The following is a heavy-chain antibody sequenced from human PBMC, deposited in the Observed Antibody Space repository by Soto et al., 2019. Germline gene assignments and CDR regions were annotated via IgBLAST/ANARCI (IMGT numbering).Heavy chain of an antibody. CDR2: IYSGGST. J-gene: IGHJ6*02. D-gene: IGHD6-13*01. CDR1: GFTVSSNS. V-gene: IGHV3-53*04. CDR3: ARDSPIAAAGKDYYYGMDV. Sequence: EVQLVESGGGLVQPGGSLRLSCAASGFTVSSNSMSWVRQAPGKGLEWVSVIYSGGSTYYADSVKGRFTISRHNCKNTLYLQMNSLRAEDTAVYYCARDSPIAAAGKDYYYGMDVWGQGTTVTVSS.